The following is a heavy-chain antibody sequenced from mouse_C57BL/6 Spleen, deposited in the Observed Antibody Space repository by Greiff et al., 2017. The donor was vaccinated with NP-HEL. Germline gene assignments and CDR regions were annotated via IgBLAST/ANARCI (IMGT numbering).Heavy chain of an antibody. Sequence: EVHLVESGGGLVKPGGSLKLSCAASGFTFSSYTMSWVRQTPEKRLEWVATISGGGGNTYYPDSVKGRFTISRDNAKNTLYLQMSSLRSEDTALYYCARHGSSFYYAMDYWGQGTSVTVSS. CDR2: ISGGGGNT. J-gene: IGHJ4*01. V-gene: IGHV5-9*01. D-gene: IGHD1-1*01. CDR1: GFTFSSYT. CDR3: ARHGSSFYYAMDY.